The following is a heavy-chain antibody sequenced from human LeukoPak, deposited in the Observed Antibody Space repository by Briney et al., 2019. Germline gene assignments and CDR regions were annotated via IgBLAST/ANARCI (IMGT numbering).Heavy chain of an antibody. Sequence: ASVKVSCKASGYTFTDCYKHWVRQATGQGLEWMGWMNPSSGNTGYAQRFQGRVTMTRNTSISTAYMELSSLRSDDTAVYYCARRVLLYDILTAYSRYYSSYMDVWGRGTTVTVSS. CDR3: ARRVLLYDILTAYSRYYSSYMDV. V-gene: IGHV1-8*02. CDR2: MNPSSGNT. CDR1: GYTFTDCY. D-gene: IGHD3-9*01. J-gene: IGHJ6*03.